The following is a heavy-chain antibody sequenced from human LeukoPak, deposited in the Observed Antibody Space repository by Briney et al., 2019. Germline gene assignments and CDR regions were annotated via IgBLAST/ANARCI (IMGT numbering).Heavy chain of an antibody. D-gene: IGHD3-3*01. CDR3: ARGFYHFWSGYPSHYMDV. Sequence: GGSLRLSCAASGFTFSSYSMNWVRQAPGKGLEWVSSISSSSSYIYYADSVKGRFTISRDNAKNSLYLQMNSLRAEDTAVYYCARGFYHFWSGYPSHYMDVWGKGTTVTVSS. CDR2: ISSSSSYI. J-gene: IGHJ6*03. V-gene: IGHV3-21*01. CDR1: GFTFSSYS.